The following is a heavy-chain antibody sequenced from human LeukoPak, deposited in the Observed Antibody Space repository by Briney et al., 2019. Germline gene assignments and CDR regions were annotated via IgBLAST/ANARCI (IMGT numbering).Heavy chain of an antibody. D-gene: IGHD5-18*01. V-gene: IGHV4-30-4*01. CDR3: ASVDTAMVYVDY. CDR1: GGSISSGDYY. J-gene: IGHJ4*02. Sequence: SETLSLTCTVSGGSISSGDYYWSCIRQPPGKGLECIGYIYYSGSTYYNPSLKSRVTISVDTSKNQFSLKLSSVTAADTAVYYCASVDTAMVYVDYWGQGTLVTVSS. CDR2: IYYSGST.